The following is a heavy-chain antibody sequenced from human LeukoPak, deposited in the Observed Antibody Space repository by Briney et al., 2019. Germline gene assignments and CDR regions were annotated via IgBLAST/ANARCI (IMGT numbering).Heavy chain of an antibody. CDR1: GFTFDDYA. J-gene: IGHJ4*02. Sequence: GGSLRLSCAASGFTFDDYAMHWVRQAPGKGLEWVSLIRGDGGSTYYADSVKGRFTISRDNSKNSLYLQMNSLRTEDTALYYCAKDKTPWNYVAFDYWGQGTLVTVSS. D-gene: IGHD1-7*01. V-gene: IGHV3-43*02. CDR3: AKDKTPWNYVAFDY. CDR2: IRGDGGST.